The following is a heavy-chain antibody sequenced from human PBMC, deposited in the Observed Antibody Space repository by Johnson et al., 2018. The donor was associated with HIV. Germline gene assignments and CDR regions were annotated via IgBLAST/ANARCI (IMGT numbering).Heavy chain of an antibody. CDR1: GFTFSSYG. CDR3: AKGIAAAASGAFDI. V-gene: IGHV3-33*08. J-gene: IGHJ3*02. CDR2: IWYDGSNK. D-gene: IGHD6-13*01. Sequence: QVQLVESGGGLVKPGGSLRLSCEASGFTFSSYGMHWVSQAPGKGLEWVAVIWYDGSNKYYADSVKGRFTISRDNSKNTLYLQMNSLRAEDTAVYYCAKGIAAAASGAFDIWGQGTMVTVSS.